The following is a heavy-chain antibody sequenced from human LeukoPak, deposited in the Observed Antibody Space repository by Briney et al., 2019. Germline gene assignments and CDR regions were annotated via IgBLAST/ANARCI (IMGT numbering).Heavy chain of an antibody. CDR2: IGATGGST. CDR3: AKSTSGTTIFDY. Sequence: GGSLRLSCAASGFTFDTYAMNWLRQAPGKGLEWVSYIGATGGSTYYADSVRGRFTITRDNSKNTLSLQMTSLRAEDTAVYYCAKSTSGTTIFDYWGQGTLVTVSS. D-gene: IGHD1-7*01. J-gene: IGHJ4*02. CDR1: GFTFDTYA. V-gene: IGHV3-23*01.